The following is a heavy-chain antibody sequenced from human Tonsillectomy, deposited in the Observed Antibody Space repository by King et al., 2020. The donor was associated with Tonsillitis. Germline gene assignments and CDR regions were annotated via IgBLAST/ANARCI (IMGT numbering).Heavy chain of an antibody. CDR2: IYYSGSS. CDR3: ARWHYYDSSGYYNDAFDI. CDR1: GGSISSYY. V-gene: IGHV4-59*08. J-gene: IGHJ3*02. Sequence: VQLQESGPGLVKPSETLSLTCTVSGGSISSYYWSWIRQPPGKGLAWIGYIYYSGSSSYNPSLKSRVMISVDTSKNQFSLKLSSVTAADTAVYYCARWHYYDSSGYYNDAFDIWGQGTMVTVSS. D-gene: IGHD3-22*01.